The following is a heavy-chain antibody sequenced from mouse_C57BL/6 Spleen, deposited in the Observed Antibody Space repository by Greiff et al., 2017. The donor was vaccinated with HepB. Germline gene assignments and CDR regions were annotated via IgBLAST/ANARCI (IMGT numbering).Heavy chain of an antibody. CDR3: ARSGDGYSPFGY. CDR1: GYTFTSYW. Sequence: QVQLQQPGAELVRPGSSVKLSCKASGYTFTSYWMHWVKQRPIQGLEWIGNIDPSDSETHYNQKFKDKATLTVDKSSSTAYMQLSSLTSEDSAVYYCARSGDGYSPFGYWGQGTLVTVSA. J-gene: IGHJ3*01. D-gene: IGHD2-3*01. V-gene: IGHV1-52*01. CDR2: IDPSDSET.